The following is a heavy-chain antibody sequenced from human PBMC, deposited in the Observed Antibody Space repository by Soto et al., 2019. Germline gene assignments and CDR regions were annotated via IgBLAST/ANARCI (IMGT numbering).Heavy chain of an antibody. D-gene: IGHD2-15*01. CDR3: ARVGHCSGGSCYAGNDY. CDR1: GGTFSSYA. J-gene: IGHJ4*02. CDR2: IIPIFGTA. Sequence: QVQLVQSGAEVKKPGSSVKVSCKASGGTFSSYAISWVRQAPGQGLEWMGGIIPIFGTANYAQKLQGRVTITADASTSTAYMELSSLRSEDTAVYYCARVGHCSGGSCYAGNDYWGQGTLVTVSS. V-gene: IGHV1-69*01.